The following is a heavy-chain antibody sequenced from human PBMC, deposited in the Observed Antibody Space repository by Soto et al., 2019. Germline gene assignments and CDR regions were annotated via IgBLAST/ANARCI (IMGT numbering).Heavy chain of an antibody. CDR3: ASHSGYDSGNYYIDD. V-gene: IGHV4-34*01. D-gene: IGHD5-12*01. CDR1: GGSFSGYY. Sequence: SETLSLTCAVYGGSFSGYYWSWIRQPPGKGLEWIGEINHSGSTNYNPSLKSRVTISVDKSKNQFSLKLSSVTAADTAVYYCASHSGYDSGNYYIDDWGKGTTVTVSS. J-gene: IGHJ6*03. CDR2: INHSGST.